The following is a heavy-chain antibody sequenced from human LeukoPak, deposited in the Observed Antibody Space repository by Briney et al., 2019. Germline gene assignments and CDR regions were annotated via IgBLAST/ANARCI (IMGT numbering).Heavy chain of an antibody. CDR1: GYTFTSYA. Sequence: ASVKVSCTASGYTFTSYAMHWVRQAPGQRLEWMGWINAGNGNTKYSQKFQGRVTITRDTSASTAYMELSSLRPEDTAVYYCARGRGRGYSYGYQYFQHWGQGTLVTVSS. CDR2: INAGNGNT. V-gene: IGHV1-3*01. CDR3: ARGRGRGYSYGYQYFQH. J-gene: IGHJ1*01. D-gene: IGHD5-18*01.